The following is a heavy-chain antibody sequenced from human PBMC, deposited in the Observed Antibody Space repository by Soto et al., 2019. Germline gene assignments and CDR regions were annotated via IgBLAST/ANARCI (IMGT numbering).Heavy chain of an antibody. V-gene: IGHV1-69*13. J-gene: IGHJ5*02. D-gene: IGHD6-6*01. CDR3: ARYSMVVSSSSLLWFGWFDP. Sequence: GASVKVSCKASGGTFSSYAISWVRQAPGQGLEWKGGIIPIFGTANYAQKFQGRVTITADESTSTAYMELSSLGSEDTAVYYCARYSMVVSSSSLLWFGWFDPWGQGTLVTVSS. CDR2: IIPIFGTA. CDR1: GGTFSSYA.